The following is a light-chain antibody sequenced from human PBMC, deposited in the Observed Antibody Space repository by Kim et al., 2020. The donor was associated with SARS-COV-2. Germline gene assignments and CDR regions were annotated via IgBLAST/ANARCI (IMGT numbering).Light chain of an antibody. CDR3: SSYTSSSYVV. Sequence: HSLTISCTGTSRAVGGYNYVSWYQQHPRKAPKLLIYYVSKRPSGVSHRFSGSKSCNTASLTISGLQAEDEADYYCSSYTSSSYVVFGGGTQLTVL. J-gene: IGLJ2*01. V-gene: IGLV2-14*04. CDR1: SRAVGGYNY. CDR2: YVS.